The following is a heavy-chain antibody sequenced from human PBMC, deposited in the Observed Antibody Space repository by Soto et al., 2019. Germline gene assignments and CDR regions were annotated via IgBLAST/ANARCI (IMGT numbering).Heavy chain of an antibody. J-gene: IGHJ4*02. Sequence: EVHLLQSGGGLVQPGGSLRLSCAASGFSFSSFALSWVRQSPGKGLERVAAVSGRGGDTYYANSVKGRFTISRDNSQNTLFLQMNSLRAEDSGIYYCAKDPNYDFWSGFSAVYFDYWGQGTRVTVSS. CDR3: AKDPNYDFWSGFSAVYFDY. D-gene: IGHD3-3*01. CDR1: GFSFSSFA. V-gene: IGHV3-23*01. CDR2: VSGRGGDT.